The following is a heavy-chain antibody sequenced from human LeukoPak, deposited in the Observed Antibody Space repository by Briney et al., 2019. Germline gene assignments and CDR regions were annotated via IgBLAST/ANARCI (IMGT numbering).Heavy chain of an antibody. CDR2: INWNGAWT. J-gene: IGHJ5*02. CDR3: AGYYYDSSRGFDL. D-gene: IGHD3-22*01. CDR1: GFKFDDYG. V-gene: IGHV3-20*01. Sequence: GGSLRLSCAASGFKFDDYGMSWVRQAPGKGLEWVCDINWNGAWTGYADSVKGRFTISRDNAKNSLYLQMNSLRAEDTALYHCAGYYYDSSRGFDLWGQGALVTVSA.